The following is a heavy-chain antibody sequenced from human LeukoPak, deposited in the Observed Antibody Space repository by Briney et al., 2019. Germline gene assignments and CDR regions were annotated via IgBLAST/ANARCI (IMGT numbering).Heavy chain of an antibody. CDR1: GGSISSYY. CDR2: IYYSGST. CDR3: ARGGGQWPLLGDAFDI. J-gene: IGHJ3*02. D-gene: IGHD6-19*01. Sequence: PSETLSLTCTVSGGSISSYYWSWIRQPPGKGVEWIGYIYYSGSTNYNPSLKSRVTISVDTSKNQFSLKLSSVTAADTAVYYCARGGGQWPLLGDAFDIWGQGTMVTVSS. V-gene: IGHV4-59*01.